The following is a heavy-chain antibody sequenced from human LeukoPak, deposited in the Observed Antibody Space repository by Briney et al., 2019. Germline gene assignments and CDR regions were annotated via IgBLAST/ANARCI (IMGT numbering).Heavy chain of an antibody. CDR2: IYTSGST. CDR3: ARGALDSSSWYVPHYYYYYMDV. J-gene: IGHJ6*03. V-gene: IGHV4-61*02. CDR1: GGSISTGSYY. Sequence: SETLSLTCAVSGGSISTGSYYWSWIRQPAGKGLEWIGRIYTSGSTNYNSSLKSRVTISVDTSKNQFSLKLSSVTAADTAVYYCARGALDSSSWYVPHYYYYYMDVWGKGTTVTISS. D-gene: IGHD6-13*01.